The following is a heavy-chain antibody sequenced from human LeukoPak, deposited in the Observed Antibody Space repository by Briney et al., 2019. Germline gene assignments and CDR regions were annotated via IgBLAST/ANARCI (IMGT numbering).Heavy chain of an antibody. V-gene: IGHV3-21*01. CDR2: ISSSNSYI. J-gene: IGHJ6*02. D-gene: IGHD1-26*01. Sequence: AGGSLRLSCAASGFTFSSYSMNWVRQAPGKGLEWVSSISSSNSYIYYADSVKGRFTISRDNAKNSLYLQMNSLRAEDTAVYYCARGLGAKKSYYYYGMDVWGQGTTVTVSS. CDR3: ARGLGAKKSYYYYGMDV. CDR1: GFTFSSYS.